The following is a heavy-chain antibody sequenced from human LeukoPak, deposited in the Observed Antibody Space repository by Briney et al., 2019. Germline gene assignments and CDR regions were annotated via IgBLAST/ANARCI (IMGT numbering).Heavy chain of an antibody. CDR1: GGTFSSYA. V-gene: IGHV1-69*04. J-gene: IGHJ4*02. Sequence: ASVKVSCKASGGTFSSYAISWVRQAPGQGLEWMGRIIPILGIANYAQKFQGRVTITADKSTSTAYMELSSLRSEDTAMYYCARDAVVVVAATPFDYWGQGTLVTVSS. CDR3: ARDAVVVVAATPFDY. CDR2: IIPILGIA. D-gene: IGHD2-15*01.